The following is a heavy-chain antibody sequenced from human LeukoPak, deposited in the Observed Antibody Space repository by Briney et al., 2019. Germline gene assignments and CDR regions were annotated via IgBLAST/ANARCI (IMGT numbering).Heavy chain of an antibody. CDR2: MNPNSGIT. CDR3: ARGRIADAFDI. CDR1: GYTLTSYD. J-gene: IGHJ3*02. Sequence: GASVKVSCKASGYTLTSYDINWVRQATGQGLEWMGWMNPNSGITGYAQRFQGRVTMTRNTSISTAYMELSSLRSEDTAVYYCARGRIADAFDIWGQGTMVTVSS. V-gene: IGHV1-8*01.